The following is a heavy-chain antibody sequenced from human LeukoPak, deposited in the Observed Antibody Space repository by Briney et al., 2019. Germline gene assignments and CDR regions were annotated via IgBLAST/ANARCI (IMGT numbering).Heavy chain of an antibody. D-gene: IGHD6-13*01. CDR3: AKEGKQLVAPPTRYYMDV. CDR2: IKQDGSEK. J-gene: IGHJ6*03. V-gene: IGHV3-7*03. CDR1: GFTFSSYW. Sequence: AGGSLRLSCAASGFTFSSYWMSWVRQAPGKGLEWVANIKQDGSEKYYVDSVKGRFTISRDNAKNSLYLQMNSLRAEDTAVYYCAKEGKQLVAPPTRYYMDVWGKGTTVTVSS.